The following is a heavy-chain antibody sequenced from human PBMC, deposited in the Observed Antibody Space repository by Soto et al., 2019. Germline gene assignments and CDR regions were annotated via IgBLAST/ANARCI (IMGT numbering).Heavy chain of an antibody. J-gene: IGHJ4*02. Sequence: AGGSLRLSCAASGFTFSSDWMHWVRHAPGKGLVWVSRINTDGSDTSYADSVKGRVTISRDNAKNTLYLQLNSLRPEDTAVYYCARDFEYWGQGTLVTVSS. CDR2: INTDGSDT. CDR3: ARDFEY. CDR1: GFTFSSDW. V-gene: IGHV3-74*01.